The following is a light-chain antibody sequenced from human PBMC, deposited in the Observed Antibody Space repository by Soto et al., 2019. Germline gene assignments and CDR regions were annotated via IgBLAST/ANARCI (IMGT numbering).Light chain of an antibody. J-gene: IGKJ1*01. CDR1: QSVSSY. V-gene: IGKV3-11*01. CDR2: DAS. Sequence: EIVLTQSPATLSLSPGERANLSCRASQSVSSYLAWYQQKPGQAPRLLIYDASNRATGIAARFSGSGSGTDFTLTISRLEPEDFAVYYCQERSNWPTWTFGQGPKVDIK. CDR3: QERSNWPTWT.